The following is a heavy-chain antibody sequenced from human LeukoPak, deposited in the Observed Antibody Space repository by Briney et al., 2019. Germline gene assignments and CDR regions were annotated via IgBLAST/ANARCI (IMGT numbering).Heavy chain of an antibody. CDR3: ARDLEDCSGGSCYSWFDP. D-gene: IGHD2-15*01. CDR1: GGSISSSNW. Sequence: SGTLSLTCAVSGGSISSSNWWSWVRQPPGKGLEWIGEIYHSGSTNYNPSLKSRVTISVDKSKNQFSLKLSSVTAADTAVYYCARDLEDCSGGSCYSWFDPWGQGTLVTVSS. J-gene: IGHJ5*02. V-gene: IGHV4-4*02. CDR2: IYHSGST.